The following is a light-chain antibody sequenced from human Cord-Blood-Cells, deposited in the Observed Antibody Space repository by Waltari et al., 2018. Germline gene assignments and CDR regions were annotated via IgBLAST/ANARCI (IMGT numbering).Light chain of an antibody. V-gene: IGKV4-1*01. J-gene: IGKJ2*01. CDR1: QSVLYSSNNKNY. CDR2: WAS. Sequence: DIVMTQSPDSLAVSLVERATPNCKSSQSVLYSSNNKNYLAWYQQKPGQPPKLLIYWASTRESGVPDRFSGSGSGTDFTLTISSLQAEDVAVYYCQQYYSTPYTFGQGTKLEIK. CDR3: QQYYSTPYT.